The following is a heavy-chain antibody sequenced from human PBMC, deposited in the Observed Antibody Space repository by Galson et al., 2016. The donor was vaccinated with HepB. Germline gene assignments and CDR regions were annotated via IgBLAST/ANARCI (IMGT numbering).Heavy chain of an antibody. CDR1: GYTFTGYY. CDR2: INPNSGST. Sequence: SVKVSCKASGYTFTGYYMHWVRQAPGQGLEWMGWINPNSGSTNYAQKFQGRVTMTRDTSISTTYMELSRLRSDDTAVYYCARVGWLKLSADYWGQGTLVTVSS. D-gene: IGHD6-19*01. V-gene: IGHV1-2*02. J-gene: IGHJ4*02. CDR3: ARVGWLKLSADY.